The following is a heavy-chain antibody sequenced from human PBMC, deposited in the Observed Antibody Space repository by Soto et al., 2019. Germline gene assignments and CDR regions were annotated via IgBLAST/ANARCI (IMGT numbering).Heavy chain of an antibody. J-gene: IGHJ4*02. D-gene: IGHD2-21*02. V-gene: IGHV3-23*01. CDR2: ISPSGDTT. CDR1: GFTFTAYD. CDR3: EFKGTANPFY. Sequence: XGFLTLSFATSGFTFTAYDLTWVRQAPGKGLDWVSGISPSGDTTYYADSVKGRFTISRDNSKTVLYLQMNSLRAEDTAVYYCEFKGTANPFYWGQGTLVTVSS.